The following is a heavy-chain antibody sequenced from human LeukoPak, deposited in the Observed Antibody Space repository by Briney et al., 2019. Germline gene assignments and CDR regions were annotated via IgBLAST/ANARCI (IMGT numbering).Heavy chain of an antibody. CDR1: GGSMSSYY. D-gene: IGHD2/OR15-2a*01. Sequence: SETLSLTCTVSGGSMSSYYWSWVRQPPGKGLEWIAYIYSSGSTNYNPPLKSRVTISVDTSKNQFSLKLSSVTAADTAVYYCARASHTCYFDYWGREPWSPSPQ. J-gene: IGHJ4*02. V-gene: IGHV4-59*01. CDR3: ARASHTCYFDY. CDR2: IYSSGST.